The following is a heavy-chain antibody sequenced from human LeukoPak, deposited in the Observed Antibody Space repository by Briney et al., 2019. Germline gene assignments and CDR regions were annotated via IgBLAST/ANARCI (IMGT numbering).Heavy chain of an antibody. V-gene: IGHV5-51*01. CDR3: ARLWSSDSPGDL. CDR2: IYPGDSDT. J-gene: IGHJ5*02. Sequence: GESLKISCKGSGYSFTNNWIGWVRHMPGKGLEWMGIIYPGDSDTRYSPSFQGQVTISADKSISTAYLQWSSLRASDTAMYFCARLWSSDSPGDLWGQGTLVTVSS. D-gene: IGHD6-25*01. CDR1: GYSFTNNW.